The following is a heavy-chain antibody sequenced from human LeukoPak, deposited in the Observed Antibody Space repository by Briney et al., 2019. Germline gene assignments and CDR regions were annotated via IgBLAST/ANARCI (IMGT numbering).Heavy chain of an antibody. D-gene: IGHD2-15*01. V-gene: IGHV3-23*01. J-gene: IGHJ5*02. CDR3: ASYCSGGSCSRFDP. CDR2: IIGSGGGT. Sequence: PGGSLRLSCAASGFTFSSYAMNWVRQAPGKGLEWVSGIIGSGGGTYYADSVKGRFTISRDNSKNTLYLQMNSLRAEDTAVYYCASYCSGGSCSRFDPWGQGTLVTVSS. CDR1: GFTFSSYA.